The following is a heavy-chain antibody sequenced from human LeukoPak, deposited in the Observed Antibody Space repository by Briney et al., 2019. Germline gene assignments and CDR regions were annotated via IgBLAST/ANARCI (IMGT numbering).Heavy chain of an antibody. CDR3: ARADSSGYYGGWDY. CDR1: VGSIKSDDYY. V-gene: IGHV4-61*02. D-gene: IGHD3-22*01. CDR2: IYTSGST. J-gene: IGHJ4*02. Sequence: PSETLSLTCIVSVGSIKSDDYYWGWIRQPPGKGLEWIGRIYTSGSTNYNPSLKSRVTISVDTSKNQFSLKLSSVTAADTAVYYCARADSSGYYGGWDYWGQGTLVTVSS.